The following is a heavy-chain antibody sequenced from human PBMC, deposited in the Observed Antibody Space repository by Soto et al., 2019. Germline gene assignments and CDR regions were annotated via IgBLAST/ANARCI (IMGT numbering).Heavy chain of an antibody. J-gene: IGHJ6*02. D-gene: IGHD1-26*01. CDR1: GFTFSSYW. CDR3: ARFGGRRDYYGMDV. Sequence: HPGGSLRLSCAASGFTFSSYWMSWVRQAPGKGLEWVANIKQDGSEKYYVDSVKGRFTISRDNAKNSLYLQMNSLRAEDTAVYYCARFGGRRDYYGMDVWGQGTTVTVSS. CDR2: IKQDGSEK. V-gene: IGHV3-7*01.